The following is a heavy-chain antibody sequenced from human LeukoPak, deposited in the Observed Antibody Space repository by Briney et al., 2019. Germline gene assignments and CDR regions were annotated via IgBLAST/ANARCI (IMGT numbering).Heavy chain of an antibody. CDR3: AKDISGATAALDY. J-gene: IGHJ4*02. V-gene: IGHV3-9*01. CDR1: GFTFDDYA. D-gene: IGHD1-26*01. Sequence: PGGSLRLSCAASGFTFDDYAMHWVRQAPGKGLEWVSGISWNSGSIGYADSVKGRFTISRDNAKNSLYLQMNSLRPEDTALYSRAKDISGATAALDYWGQGTLVTVSS. CDR2: ISWNSGSI.